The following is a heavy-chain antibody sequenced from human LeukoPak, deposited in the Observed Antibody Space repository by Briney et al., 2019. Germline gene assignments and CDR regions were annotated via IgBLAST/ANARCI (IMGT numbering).Heavy chain of an antibody. Sequence: GSLRLSCAASGFTFSESWMSWVRQVPGQGLEWVAHINHEGGGIQYVDSVKGRFTISRDNAKGSVHLQMNSLRAEDTAIYHCATYINWVAGDVWGQGTTVIASS. J-gene: IGHJ6*02. V-gene: IGHV3-7*01. CDR1: GFTFSESW. CDR2: INHEGGGI. D-gene: IGHD1-1*01. CDR3: ATYINWVAGDV.